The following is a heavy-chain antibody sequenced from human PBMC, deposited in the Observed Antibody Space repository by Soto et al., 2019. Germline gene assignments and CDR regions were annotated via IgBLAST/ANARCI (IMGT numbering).Heavy chain of an antibody. D-gene: IGHD6-19*01. CDR3: AKLGSGWNKNYFDY. CDR1: GFTFSSYA. V-gene: IGHV3-23*01. Sequence: GESLKISFAASGFTFSSYAMSWVRQAPGKGLEWVSAISGSGGSTYYADSVKGRFTISRDNSKNKLYLQMNSLRAEDTAVYYCAKLGSGWNKNYFDYWGQGTLVTVSS. J-gene: IGHJ4*02. CDR2: ISGSGGST.